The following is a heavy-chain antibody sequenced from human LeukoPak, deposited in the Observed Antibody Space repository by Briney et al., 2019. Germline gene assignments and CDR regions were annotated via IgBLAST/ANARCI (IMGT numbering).Heavy chain of an antibody. CDR2: ISGSGGST. D-gene: IGHD4-17*01. CDR3: AKDHYGDYVYY. V-gene: IGHV3-23*01. CDR1: GFTFSSYA. Sequence: HPGGSLRLSCAASGFTFSSYAMSWVRQAPGKGLEWVSVISGSGGSTYYADSVKGRFTISRDNSKNTLYLQMNSLRAEDTAVYYCAKDHYGDYVYYWGQGTLVTVSS. J-gene: IGHJ4*02.